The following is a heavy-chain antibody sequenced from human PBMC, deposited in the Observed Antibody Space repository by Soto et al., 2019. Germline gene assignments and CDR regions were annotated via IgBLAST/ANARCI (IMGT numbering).Heavy chain of an antibody. V-gene: IGHV3-30*04. Sequence: QVQLVESGGGVVQPGRSLRLSCAASGFTFSSYAMHWVRQAPGKGLEWVAVIAYDGRNKYYADSVKGRFTISGGNSKNTLYLQMNSLRIEDTAVDYCARELERVFDYWGQGTLVTVSS. D-gene: IGHD1-1*01. CDR2: IAYDGRNK. J-gene: IGHJ4*02. CDR3: ARELERVFDY. CDR1: GFTFSSYA.